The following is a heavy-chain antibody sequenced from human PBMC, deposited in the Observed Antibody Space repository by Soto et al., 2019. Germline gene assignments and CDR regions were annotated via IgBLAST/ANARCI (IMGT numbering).Heavy chain of an antibody. V-gene: IGHV3-30*18. CDR3: AKDIASWLGTDY. J-gene: IGHJ4*02. D-gene: IGHD6-13*01. Sequence: QVQLVESGGGVVQPGRSLRLSCAASGFTFSSYGMHWVRQAPGKGLEWVAVISYDGSNKYYADSVKGRFTISRDNSKNTLYLQMNSLRAEDTAVYYCAKDIASWLGTDYWGQGTLVTVSS. CDR1: GFTFSSYG. CDR2: ISYDGSNK.